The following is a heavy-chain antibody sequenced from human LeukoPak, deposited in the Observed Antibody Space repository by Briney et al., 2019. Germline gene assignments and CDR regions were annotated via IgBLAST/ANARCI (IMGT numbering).Heavy chain of an antibody. CDR1: GGSISSSSYY. CDR3: ARPAGSSGWTPGVWAFDI. J-gene: IGHJ3*02. Sequence: PSETLSLTCTVSGGSISSSSYYWGWIRQPPGKGLEWIGSIYYSGSTYYNPSLKSRVTISVDTSKNQFSLKLSSVTTADTAVYYCARPAGSSGWTPGVWAFDIWGQGTMVTVSS. CDR2: IYYSGST. V-gene: IGHV4-39*01. D-gene: IGHD6-19*01.